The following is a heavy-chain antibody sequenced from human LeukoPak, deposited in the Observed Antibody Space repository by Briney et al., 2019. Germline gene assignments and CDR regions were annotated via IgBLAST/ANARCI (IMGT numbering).Heavy chain of an antibody. CDR3: ARDTLYYDFWSGYIDY. V-gene: IGHV3-48*01. CDR2: ISSSSSTI. Sequence: PGGSLRLSCAASGFTFSYYSMSWVRQAPGKGLEWLSYISSSSSTIYYADSVKGRFTISRDNAKNSLYLQMNSLRAEDTAVYYCARDTLYYDFWSGYIDYWGQGTLVTVSS. J-gene: IGHJ4*02. D-gene: IGHD3-3*01. CDR1: GFTFSYYS.